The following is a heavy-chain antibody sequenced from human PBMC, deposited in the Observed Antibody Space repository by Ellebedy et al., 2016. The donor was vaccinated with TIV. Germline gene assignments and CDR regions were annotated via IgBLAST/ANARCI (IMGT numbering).Heavy chain of an antibody. V-gene: IGHV3-23*01. J-gene: IGHJ4*02. CDR1: GFTFNSFY. D-gene: IGHD6-13*01. Sequence: GGSLRLSCAASGFTFNSFYMSWVRQAPGRGLEWISSITNSGGNTYYADSVKGRFTISRDNAKNSLYLQMNSLRAEDTAVYYCARDPSIAAANGGDYWGQGTLVTVSS. CDR3: ARDPSIAAANGGDY. CDR2: ITNSGGNT.